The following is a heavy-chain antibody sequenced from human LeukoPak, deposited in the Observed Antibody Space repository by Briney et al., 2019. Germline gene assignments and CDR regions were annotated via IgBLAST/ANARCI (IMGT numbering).Heavy chain of an antibody. CDR1: GGSISSYY. D-gene: IGHD3-22*01. CDR3: ARVVTDSSRYPNIDY. J-gene: IGHJ4*02. V-gene: IGHV4-59*01. Sequence: SETLSLTCTVSGGSISSYYWSWVRQPPGKGLEWIGYIYYSGSTNYNPSLTSRVTISVDTSKNQFSLKLSSVTAADTAVYYRARVVTDSSRYPNIDYWGPGTLVTVSS. CDR2: IYYSGST.